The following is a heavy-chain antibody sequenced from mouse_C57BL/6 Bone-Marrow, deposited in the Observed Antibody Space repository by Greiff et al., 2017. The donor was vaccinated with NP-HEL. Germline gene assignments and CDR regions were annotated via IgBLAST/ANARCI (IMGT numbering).Heavy chain of an antibody. CDR2: IFPGSGST. Sequence: QVQLQQSGPELVKPGASVKISCKASGYTFTDYYINWVKQRPGQGLEWIGWIFPGSGSTYYNEKFKGKATLTVDKSSSKAYMLLSSLTSEDSAVYYCARGITWFAYWGQGTLVTVSA. J-gene: IGHJ3*01. V-gene: IGHV1-75*01. CDR1: GYTFTDYY. CDR3: ARGITWFAY.